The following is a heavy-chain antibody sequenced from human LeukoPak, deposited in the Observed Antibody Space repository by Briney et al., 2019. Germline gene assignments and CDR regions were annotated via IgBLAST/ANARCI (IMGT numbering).Heavy chain of an antibody. J-gene: IGHJ5*02. V-gene: IGHV4-4*07. CDR2: MYSSGSS. Sequence: PSETLSLTCTVSGGPINSYYWSWIRQPAGKGLIWLGRMYSSGSSNYNPSLKSRVTMSVDTSKNQFSLKLTSVTAADTAVYYCAREINCSGGRCYDHWGKGTLVTISS. CDR3: AREINCSGGRCYDH. CDR1: GGPINSYY. D-gene: IGHD2-15*01.